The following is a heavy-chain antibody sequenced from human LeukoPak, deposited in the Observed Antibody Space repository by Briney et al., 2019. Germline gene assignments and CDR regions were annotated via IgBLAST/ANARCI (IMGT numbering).Heavy chain of an antibody. D-gene: IGHD3-3*01. J-gene: IGHJ6*04. CDR2: INPNSGNT. CDR3: ARGGYEVPLQVDG. Sequence: ASVKVSCKASVYTFTNYDINWVRQATGQGLEWMGWINPNSGNTGYAQKFQGRVTMTRNTCITTAYMELSSLRSEDTAVYYGARGGYEVPLQVDGWGKGTTVTVSS. V-gene: IGHV1-8*01. CDR1: VYTFTNYD.